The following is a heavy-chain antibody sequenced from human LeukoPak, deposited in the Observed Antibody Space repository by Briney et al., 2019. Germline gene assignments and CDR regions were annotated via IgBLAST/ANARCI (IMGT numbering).Heavy chain of an antibody. J-gene: IGHJ6*03. V-gene: IGHV1-69*05. CDR1: GYTFTSYG. CDR2: IIPIFGTA. Sequence: VASVKVSCKASGYTFTSYGISWVRQAPGQGLEWMGGIIPIFGTANYAQKFQGRVTITTDESTSTAYMELSSLRSEDTAVYYCARAIRAAARPFYYMDVWGKGTTVTVSS. D-gene: IGHD6-6*01. CDR3: ARAIRAAARPFYYMDV.